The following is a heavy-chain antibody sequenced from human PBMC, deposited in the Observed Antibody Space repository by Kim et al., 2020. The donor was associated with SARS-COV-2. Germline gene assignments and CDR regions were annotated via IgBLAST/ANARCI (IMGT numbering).Heavy chain of an antibody. CDR1: GYTLNGLS. J-gene: IGHJ3*01. CDR3: ATNLQFGGPHSRDAFDL. Sequence: ASVKVSCKVSGYTLNGLSIHWVRQAPGTGLEWMGGFDPEDGETIYAQKFQGRVKMTEDTSTDTAYMDLSSLISEDTAVYYCATNLQFGGPHSRDAFDLWGLGTMVTVSS. V-gene: IGHV1-24*01. D-gene: IGHD3-10*01. CDR2: FDPEDGET.